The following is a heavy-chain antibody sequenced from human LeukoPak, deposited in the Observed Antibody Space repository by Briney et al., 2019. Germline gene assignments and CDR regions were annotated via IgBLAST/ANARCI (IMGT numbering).Heavy chain of an antibody. Sequence: GGSLRLSCAASGFTFSSYSMNWVRQAPGKGLEWVSYISSSSSTIYYADSVKGRFTISRGNAKNSLYLQMNSLRAEDTAVYYCATLKGRSDYWGQGTLVTVSS. J-gene: IGHJ4*02. V-gene: IGHV3-48*01. D-gene: IGHD1-26*01. CDR3: ATLKGRSDY. CDR1: GFTFSSYS. CDR2: ISSSSSTI.